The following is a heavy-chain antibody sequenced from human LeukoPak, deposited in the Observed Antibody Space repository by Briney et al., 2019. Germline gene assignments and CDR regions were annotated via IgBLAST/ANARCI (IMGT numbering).Heavy chain of an antibody. J-gene: IGHJ5*02. CDR1: GGSFSSGSYY. D-gene: IGHD2-15*01. V-gene: IGHV4-61*01. CDR2: IYYSGST. Sequence: SETLSLTCTVSGGSFSSGSYYWSWSRQPPGKGLEWIGYIYYSGSTNYNPSLKSRVTISVDTSKNQFSLKLSSVTAADTAVYYCARDNGCSGGSCYRWFDPWGQGTLVTVS. CDR3: ARDNGCSGGSCYRWFDP.